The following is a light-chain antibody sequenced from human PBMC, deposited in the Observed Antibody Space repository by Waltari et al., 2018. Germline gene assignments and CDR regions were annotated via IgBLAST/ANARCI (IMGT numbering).Light chain of an antibody. CDR2: DTT. CDR3: LLSYSGARV. V-gene: IGLV7-46*01. J-gene: IGLJ2*01. CDR1: TGAVTSGHY. Sequence: QAVVTQEPSLTVSPGGTVTLTCGSSTGAVTSGHYPYWFQQKPGQAPRTLIYDTTNKHPCTPARFSASLLGGKAALTLAAAQPDDEADYYCLLSYSGARVFGGGTKLTVL.